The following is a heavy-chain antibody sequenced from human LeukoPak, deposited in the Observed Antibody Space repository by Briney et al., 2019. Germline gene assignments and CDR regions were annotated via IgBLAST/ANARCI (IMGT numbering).Heavy chain of an antibody. V-gene: IGHV3-74*01. CDR1: GFSVSSYW. CDR2: INIDGSTT. CDR3: ARDFGGSQDY. J-gene: IGHJ4*02. D-gene: IGHD2-15*01. Sequence: GGSLRLSCAASGFSVSSYWMHWVRQAPGKGLVWVSRINIDGSTTSYADSVKGRFTISRDNAKNTLDLQMNSLRPEDTAVYYCARDFGGSQDYWGQGTLVTVSS.